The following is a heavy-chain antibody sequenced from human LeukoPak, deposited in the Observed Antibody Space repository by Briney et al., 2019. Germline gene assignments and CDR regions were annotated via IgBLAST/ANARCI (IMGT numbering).Heavy chain of an antibody. CDR2: ISGSGGST. CDR1: GFTFSSYA. J-gene: IGHJ3*02. Sequence: GGSLRLSCAASGFTFSSYAMSWVRQAPGKGLEWVSAISGSGGSTYYADSVKGRFTISRDNSKNTLYLQMNSLRAEDTAVYYCAKGDRFNYYDSSGYYSPKQDAFDIWGQGTMVTVSS. CDR3: AKGDRFNYYDSSGYYSPKQDAFDI. D-gene: IGHD3-22*01. V-gene: IGHV3-23*01.